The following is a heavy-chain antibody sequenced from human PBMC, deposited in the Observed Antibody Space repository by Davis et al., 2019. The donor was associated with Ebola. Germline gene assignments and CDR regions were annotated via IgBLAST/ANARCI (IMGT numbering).Heavy chain of an antibody. D-gene: IGHD3-22*01. Sequence: GGSLRLSCAASGFTFSDYYMSWIRQAPGKGLEWVSYISSSGSTIYYADSVKGRFTISRDNAKNTLYLQMNSLRVEDTAVYYCARGAKDSSGYHYANDYWGQGTMVTVSS. CDR3: ARGAKDSSGYHYANDY. CDR1: GFTFSDYY. CDR2: ISSSGSTI. J-gene: IGHJ4*02. V-gene: IGHV3-11*04.